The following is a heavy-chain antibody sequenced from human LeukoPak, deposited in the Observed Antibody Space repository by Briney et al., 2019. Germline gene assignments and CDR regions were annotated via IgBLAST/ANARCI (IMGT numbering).Heavy chain of an antibody. D-gene: IGHD5-18*01. CDR2: ISGSGGST. J-gene: IGHJ4*02. CDR1: GFTFSSNA. Sequence: GGSLRLSCAASGFTFSSNAMSWVRQAPGKGLEWVSAISGSGGSTYYADSVKGRFTISRDNSKNTLYLQMNSLRAEDTAVYYCAKDRGYSYGPRHIDYWGQGTLVTVSS. CDR3: AKDRGYSYGPRHIDY. V-gene: IGHV3-23*01.